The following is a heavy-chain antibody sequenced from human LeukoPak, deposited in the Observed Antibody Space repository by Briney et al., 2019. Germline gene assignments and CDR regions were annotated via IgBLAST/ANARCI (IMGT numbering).Heavy chain of an antibody. CDR1: GGSISSGYY. Sequence: SETLSLTCTVSGGSISSGYYWGWIRQPPGKGLEWIGSIYHSGSTYYNPSLKSRVTISVDTSKNQFSLKLSSVTAADTAVYYCARLVPALWYFDLWGRGTLVTVSS. CDR3: ARLVPALWYFDL. J-gene: IGHJ2*01. CDR2: IYHSGST. D-gene: IGHD6-13*01. V-gene: IGHV4-38-2*02.